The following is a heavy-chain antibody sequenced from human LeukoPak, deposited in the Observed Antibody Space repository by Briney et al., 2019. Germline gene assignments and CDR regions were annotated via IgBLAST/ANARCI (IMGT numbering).Heavy chain of an antibody. CDR1: GGSMISSSHY. J-gene: IGHJ5*02. CDR2: IYYSGSI. Sequence: KPSETLSLTCTVSGGSMISSSHYWGWIRQPPGKGLEWIGSIYYSGSIYHNPSLKSRVTISIDTSKNQFSLKLSSVTAADTAVYYCAGGHTIFGVVTPERFDPWGQGTLVTVSS. D-gene: IGHD3-3*01. V-gene: IGHV4-39*07. CDR3: AGGHTIFGVVTPERFDP.